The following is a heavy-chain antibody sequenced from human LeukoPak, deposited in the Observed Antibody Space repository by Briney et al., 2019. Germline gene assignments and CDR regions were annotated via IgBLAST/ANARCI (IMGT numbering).Heavy chain of an antibody. CDR1: NASISSTYY. V-gene: IGHV4-39*07. J-gene: IGHJ5*02. CDR2: IYYSGST. D-gene: IGHD6-13*01. CDR3: ARGGSSWFNWFDP. Sequence: SETLSLTCTVSNASISSTYYRAWIRQPPGKGLEYIGSIYYSGSTYYNPSLKSRVTISVDTSKNQFSLKLSSVTAADTAVYYCARGGSSWFNWFDPWGQGTLVTVSS.